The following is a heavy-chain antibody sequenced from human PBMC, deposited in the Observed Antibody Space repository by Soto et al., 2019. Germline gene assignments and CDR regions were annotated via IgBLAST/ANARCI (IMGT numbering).Heavy chain of an antibody. V-gene: IGHV4-59*01. CDR3: ARSNYDSSGYGFYFDY. D-gene: IGHD3-22*01. Sequence: SETLSLTCTVSGGSISSYYWSWIRQPPGKGLEWIGYIYYSGSTNYNPSLKSRVTISVDTSKNQFSLKLSSVTAADTAVYYCARSNYDSSGYGFYFDYWGRGTLVTVSS. CDR1: GGSISSYY. CDR2: IYYSGST. J-gene: IGHJ4*02.